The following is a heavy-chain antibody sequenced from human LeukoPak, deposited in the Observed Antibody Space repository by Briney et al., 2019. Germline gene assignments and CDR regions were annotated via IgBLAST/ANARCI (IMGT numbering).Heavy chain of an antibody. CDR2: IYSGGST. CDR3: ARGEATVTSESDY. CDR1: GFTVSSKY. V-gene: IGHV3-53*01. Sequence: GGSLRLSCAASGFTVSSKYMSWVRQAPGKGLEWVSVIYSGGSTYYTDSVKGRFTISRDNSKNTLYLQMNSLRAEDTAVYYCARGEATVTSESDYWGQGTLVTVSS. J-gene: IGHJ4*02. D-gene: IGHD4-17*01.